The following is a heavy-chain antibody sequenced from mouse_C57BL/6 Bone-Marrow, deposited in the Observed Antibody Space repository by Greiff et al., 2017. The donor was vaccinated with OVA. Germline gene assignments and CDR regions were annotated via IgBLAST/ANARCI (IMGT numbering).Heavy chain of an antibody. Sequence: VQLQQSDAELVKPGASVKISCKVSGYTFTDHTIHWMKQRPEQGLEWIGYIYPRDGSTKYNEKFKGKATLTADKSSSTAYMQLNSLTSEDSAVYFCASPDYYGSSYLDYWGQGTTLTVSS. CDR1: GYTFTDHT. CDR3: ASPDYYGSSYLDY. J-gene: IGHJ2*01. V-gene: IGHV1-78*01. CDR2: IYPRDGST. D-gene: IGHD1-1*01.